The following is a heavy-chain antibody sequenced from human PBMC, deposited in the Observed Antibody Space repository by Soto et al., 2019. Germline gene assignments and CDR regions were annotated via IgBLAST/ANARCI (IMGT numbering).Heavy chain of an antibody. CDR1: GYTFTSYG. Sequence: ASVKVSCKASGYTFTSYGISWVRQAPGQGLEWMGWISAYNGNTNYAQKLRGRVTMTTDTSTSTAYMELRSLRSDDTAVYYCASSVGPGIFGVVITGPYYGMDVWGQGTTVTVSS. CDR2: ISAYNGNT. V-gene: IGHV1-18*04. D-gene: IGHD3-3*01. J-gene: IGHJ6*02. CDR3: ASSVGPGIFGVVITGPYYGMDV.